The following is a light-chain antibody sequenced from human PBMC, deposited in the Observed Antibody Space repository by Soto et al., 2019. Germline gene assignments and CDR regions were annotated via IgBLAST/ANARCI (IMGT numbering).Light chain of an antibody. V-gene: IGKV3-20*01. CDR1: QSVSRTY. CDR2: ATS. Sequence: EIVLTQSPGTLSLSPGESATLSCRASQSVSRTYLAWYQQKPVQAPRLLIYATSSRATGIPDRFSGSGSGTDFTLTISRLEPEDFAVYYCQQYGRSGTFGQGTKVEIK. J-gene: IGKJ1*01. CDR3: QQYGRSGT.